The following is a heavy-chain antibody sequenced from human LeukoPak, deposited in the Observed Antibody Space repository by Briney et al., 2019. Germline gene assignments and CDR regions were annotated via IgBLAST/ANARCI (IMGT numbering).Heavy chain of an antibody. CDR2: ISGSGGST. V-gene: IGHV3-23*01. D-gene: IGHD1-1*01. CDR3: AKGGRDAFDI. J-gene: IGHJ3*02. Sequence: GGSLRLSCAASGFTFSSYAMSWVRQAPGKGLEWVSGISGSGGSTYFADSVKGHFTASRDNSKNTLYLQMNSLRAEDTAVYYCAKGGRDAFDIWGQGTMVTVSS. CDR1: GFTFSSYA.